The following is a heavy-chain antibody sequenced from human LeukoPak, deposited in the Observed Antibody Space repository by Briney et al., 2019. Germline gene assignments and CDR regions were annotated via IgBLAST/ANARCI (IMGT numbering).Heavy chain of an antibody. Sequence: GGSLRKYSTTTGLSFSSYALKWVRQAPGKRLKWVAGISASSGNTFYADSVKGRFTISRDSSKSTLFLQMNSLRAEDTAVYYCAKVSCGGNCFYAFDVWGRGTMVAVSS. CDR1: GLSFSSYA. J-gene: IGHJ3*01. CDR3: AKVSCGGNCFYAFDV. V-gene: IGHV3-23*01. D-gene: IGHD2-21*02. CDR2: ISASSGNT.